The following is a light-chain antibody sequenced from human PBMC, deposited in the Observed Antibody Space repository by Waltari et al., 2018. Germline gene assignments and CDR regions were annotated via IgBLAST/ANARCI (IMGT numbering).Light chain of an antibody. J-gene: IGKJ3*01. V-gene: IGKV1-5*03. Sequence: DIQMTQSPSTLSASLGDRVPITCRASQSIGSWLAWYQQKPGKAPKHLIYEATSLEIGVPSRFSASGSGTEFTLTISSLQPDDFATYYCQRYNSYPITFGPGTKVDI. CDR3: QRYNSYPIT. CDR2: EAT. CDR1: QSIGSW.